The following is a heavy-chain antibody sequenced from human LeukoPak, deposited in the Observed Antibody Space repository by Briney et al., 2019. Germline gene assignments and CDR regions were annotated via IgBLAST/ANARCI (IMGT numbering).Heavy chain of an antibody. J-gene: IGHJ4*02. CDR3: AFRGYSYGYFDY. V-gene: IGHV4-59*12. CDR2: IYYSGST. CDR1: GGSISSYY. D-gene: IGHD5-18*01. Sequence: SETLSLTCTVSGGSISSYYWSWIRQPPGKGLEWIGYIYYSGSTNYNPSLTSRVTISVDKSKNQFSLKLSSVTAADTAVYYCAFRGYSYGYFDYWGQGTLVTVSS.